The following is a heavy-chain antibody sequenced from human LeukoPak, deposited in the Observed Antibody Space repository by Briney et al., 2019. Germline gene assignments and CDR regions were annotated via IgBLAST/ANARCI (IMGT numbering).Heavy chain of an antibody. D-gene: IGHD3-10*01. CDR3: ARSFGGVSLLDAFDI. CDR1: GFTFSSYA. CDR2: ISGSGGST. J-gene: IGHJ3*02. V-gene: IGHV3-23*01. Sequence: GGSLRLSCAASGFTFSSYAMSWVRQAPGKGLEWVSAISGSGGSTYYADSVKGRFTISRDNSKNTLYLQMNSLRAEDTAVYYCARSFGGVSLLDAFDIWGQGTMVTVSS.